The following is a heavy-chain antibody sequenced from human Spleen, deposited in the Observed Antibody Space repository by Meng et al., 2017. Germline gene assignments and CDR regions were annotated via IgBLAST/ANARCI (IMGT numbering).Heavy chain of an antibody. CDR2: INHSGST. Sequence: QVQLQQWGAGLLKPSETLSLTCVVSGGSFSDYYWSWIRQPPGKGLEWIGEINHSGSTNYNPSLKSRVTISVDTSKNQFSLKLSSVTAADTAVYYCARGRRARMVRGKRPYYFDYWGQGTLVTVAS. D-gene: IGHD3-10*01. J-gene: IGHJ4*02. CDR1: GGSFSDYY. CDR3: ARGRRARMVRGKRPYYFDY. V-gene: IGHV4-34*01.